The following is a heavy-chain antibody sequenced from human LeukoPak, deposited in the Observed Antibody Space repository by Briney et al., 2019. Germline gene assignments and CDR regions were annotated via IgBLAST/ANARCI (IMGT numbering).Heavy chain of an antibody. CDR3: ARGGAYYYGSGSRNWFDP. D-gene: IGHD3-10*01. V-gene: IGHV1-18*01. J-gene: IGHJ5*02. CDR1: GYTFTSYG. CDR2: ISAYNGNT. Sequence: ASVKVSCKASGYTFTSYGITWVRQAPGQGLEWMGWISAYNGNTNYAQKLQGRVTMTTDTSTSTAYMELRSLRSDDTAVYYCARGGAYYYGSGSRNWFDPWGQGTLVTVSS.